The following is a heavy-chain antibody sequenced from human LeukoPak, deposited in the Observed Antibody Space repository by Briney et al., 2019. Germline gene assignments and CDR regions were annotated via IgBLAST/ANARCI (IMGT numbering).Heavy chain of an antibody. CDR2: IYYSGST. D-gene: IGHD6-19*01. J-gene: IGHJ4*02. CDR3: ASSGHSSGWYYFDY. V-gene: IGHV4-59*08. Sequence: KTSETLSHTCTVSGGSISSYYWSWIRQPPGKGLEWIGYIYYSGSTNYNPSLKSRVTISVDTSKNQFSLKLSSVTAADTAVYYCASSGHSSGWYYFDYWGQGTLVTVSS. CDR1: GGSISSYY.